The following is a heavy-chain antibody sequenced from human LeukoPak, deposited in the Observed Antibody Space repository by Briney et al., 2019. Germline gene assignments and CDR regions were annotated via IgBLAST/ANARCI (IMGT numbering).Heavy chain of an antibody. D-gene: IGHD3-10*01. V-gene: IGHV3-15*01. CDR3: TTDTGGSGTYYTFDD. CDR1: GFTFINAW. CDR2: IKSKTDGGTT. Sequence: PGGSLRLSCGASGFTFINAWMSWVRQAPGKGLEWVGRIKSKTDGGTTDYAAPVKGRFSISRGDSKNMLYLQMNSLKTEDTAVYYCTTDTGGSGTYYTFDDWGQGTLVAVSA. J-gene: IGHJ4*02.